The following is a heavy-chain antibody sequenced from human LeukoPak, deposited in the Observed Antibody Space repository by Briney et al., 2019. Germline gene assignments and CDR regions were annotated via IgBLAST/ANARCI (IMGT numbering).Heavy chain of an antibody. J-gene: IGHJ4*02. V-gene: IGHV3-73*01. CDR3: AKAANWGSFDY. CDR2: IRSKANHYAT. D-gene: IGHD7-27*01. Sequence: PGGSLRLSCAASGFTFSGSAIHWVRQASGKGLEWVGRIRSKANHYATAYAPSVRGRFTISRDDSKNTAYLQMNSLKTEDTAVYYCAKAANWGSFDYWGQGTLVTISS. CDR1: GFTFSGSA.